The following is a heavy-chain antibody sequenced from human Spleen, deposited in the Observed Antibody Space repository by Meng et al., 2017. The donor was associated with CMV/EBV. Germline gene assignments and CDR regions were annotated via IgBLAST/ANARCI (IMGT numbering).Heavy chain of an antibody. D-gene: IGHD2-15*01. Sequence: SVKVSCKASGGTFSTSSFNWVRQAPGEGLEWMGGIIPSLSLTNFADNFQDRVTITADQSTDTAYMELNSLKSDDTAVYFCARGRITAVPKDIVVVVAASDPYYYGMDVWGQGTTVTVSS. J-gene: IGHJ6*02. CDR1: GGTFSTSS. CDR3: ARGRITAVPKDIVVVVAASDPYYYGMDV. CDR2: IIPSLSLT. V-gene: IGHV1-69*10.